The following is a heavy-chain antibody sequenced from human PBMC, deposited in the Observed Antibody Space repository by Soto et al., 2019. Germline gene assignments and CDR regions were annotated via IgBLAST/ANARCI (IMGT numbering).Heavy chain of an antibody. CDR1: GGSISSGGYY. V-gene: IGHV4-31*03. Sequence: SETLSLTCTVSGGSISSGGYYWSWIRQHPGKGLEWIGYIYYSGSTYYNPSLKSRVTISVDTSKNQFSLKLSSVTAADTAVYYCARDYSVSERQQLYYYYYGMDVWGQGTTVTVS. J-gene: IGHJ6*02. D-gene: IGHD6-13*01. CDR2: IYYSGST. CDR3: ARDYSVSERQQLYYYYYGMDV.